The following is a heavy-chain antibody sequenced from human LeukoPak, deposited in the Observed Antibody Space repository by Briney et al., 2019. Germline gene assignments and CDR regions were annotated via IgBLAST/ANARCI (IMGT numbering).Heavy chain of an antibody. CDR2: ISGSDGST. CDR3: AKVPLGVTMVRGVIPDY. Sequence: GGSLRLSCAASGFTFSSYAMSWVRQAPGKGLEWVSAISGSDGSTYYADSVKGRFTISRDNSKNTLYLQMNSLRAEDTAVYYCAKVPLGVTMVRGVIPDYWGQGTLVTVSS. J-gene: IGHJ4*02. D-gene: IGHD3-10*01. V-gene: IGHV3-23*01. CDR1: GFTFSSYA.